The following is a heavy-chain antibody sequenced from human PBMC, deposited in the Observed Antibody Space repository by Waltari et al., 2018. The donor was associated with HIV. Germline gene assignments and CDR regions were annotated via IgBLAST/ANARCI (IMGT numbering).Heavy chain of an antibody. Sequence: VQLVQSGAEMRKPGASVKVSCRASGYTFSADTISWVGQAPGQGLEWMGWISGYNGNTNYAQKFQGRVNMTTDTSTSTAHMELRSLRSDDTAVYYCARGVSIVRGVMIRGHMDVWGQGTTVTVSS. V-gene: IGHV1-18*01. CDR1: GYTFSADT. D-gene: IGHD3-10*01. CDR3: ARGVSIVRGVMIRGHMDV. CDR2: ISGYNGNT. J-gene: IGHJ6*02.